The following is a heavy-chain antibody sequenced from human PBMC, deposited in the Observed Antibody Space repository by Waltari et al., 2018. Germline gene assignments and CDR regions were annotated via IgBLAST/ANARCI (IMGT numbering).Heavy chain of an antibody. CDR2: ISSSSRYT. J-gene: IGHJ4*02. Sequence: EVQLVESGGGLVKPGGSLRVSCAASGFTFSRYSMNWVRQAPGKGLEWGSSISSSSRYTYYADSLKGRFTISRDNAMNSLYLQMNSLRAEDTAVYYCARDQLPISYDSSGYYPFDYWGQGTLVTVSS. CDR1: GFTFSRYS. CDR3: ARDQLPISYDSSGYYPFDY. D-gene: IGHD3-22*01. V-gene: IGHV3-21*01.